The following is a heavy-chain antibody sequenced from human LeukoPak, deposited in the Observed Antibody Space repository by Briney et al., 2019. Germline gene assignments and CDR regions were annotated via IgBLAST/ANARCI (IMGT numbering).Heavy chain of an antibody. CDR1: GGSVSSSGYY. CDR3: ARRGSTVTTFGLRRYYFDY. CDR2: VYYSGST. J-gene: IGHJ4*02. D-gene: IGHD4-11*01. V-gene: IGHV4-39*01. Sequence: PSETLSLTCNVSGGSVSSSGYYWGWIRQTPGKGLEWLGSVYYSGSTYLKPSLKSRVTISVDTSKNQFSLKLSSVTAADTAVYYCARRGSTVTTFGLRRYYFDYWGQGTLVTVSS.